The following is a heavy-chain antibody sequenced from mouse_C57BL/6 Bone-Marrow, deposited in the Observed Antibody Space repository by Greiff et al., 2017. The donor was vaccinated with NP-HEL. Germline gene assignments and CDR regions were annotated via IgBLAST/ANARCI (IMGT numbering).Heavy chain of an antibody. CDR2: IYPRDGST. CDR3: ARSAAIYYGNYKYFDY. J-gene: IGHJ2*01. CDR1: GYTFTDHT. V-gene: IGHV1-78*01. Sequence: VQLQQSDAELVKPGASVKISCKVSGYTFTDHTIHWMKQRPEQGLEWIGYIYPRDGSTKYNEKFKGKATLTADKSSSTAYMQLNSLTSEDSAVYFCARSAAIYYGNYKYFDYWGQGTTLTVSS. D-gene: IGHD2-1*01.